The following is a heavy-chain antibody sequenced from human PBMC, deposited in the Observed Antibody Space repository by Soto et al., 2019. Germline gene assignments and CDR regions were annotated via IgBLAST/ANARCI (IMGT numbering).Heavy chain of an antibody. J-gene: IGHJ5*02. CDR3: ARSMYYDSSGSYWFDP. Sequence: SETLSLTCTVSGGSISSYYWSWIRQPPGKGLEWIGYIYYSGSTNYNPSLKSRVTISVDTSKNQFSLKLSSVTAADTAVYSCARSMYYDSSGSYWFDPWGQGTMVTVSS. V-gene: IGHV4-59*01. D-gene: IGHD3-22*01. CDR1: GGSISSYY. CDR2: IYYSGST.